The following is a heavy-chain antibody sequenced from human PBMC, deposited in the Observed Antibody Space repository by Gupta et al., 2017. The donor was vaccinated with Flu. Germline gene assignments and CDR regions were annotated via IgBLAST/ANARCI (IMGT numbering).Heavy chain of an antibody. J-gene: IGHJ6*02. Sequence: QITLKESGPTLVKPTQTLTLTCTFSGFSLSTSGVGVGWIRQPPGKALEWLALIYWNDDKRYSPSLKSRLTITKDTSKNQVVLTMTNMDPVDTATYYCAHRQSGIVGASYGMDVWGQGTTVTVSS. V-gene: IGHV2-5*01. CDR3: AHRQSGIVGASYGMDV. CDR2: IYWNDDK. CDR1: GFSLSTSGVG. D-gene: IGHD1-26*01.